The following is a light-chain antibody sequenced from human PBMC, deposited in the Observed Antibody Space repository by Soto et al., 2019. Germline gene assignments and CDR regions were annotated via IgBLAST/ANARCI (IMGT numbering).Light chain of an antibody. CDR1: QTVRSY. V-gene: IGKV3-11*01. CDR3: QQRSNWLT. Sequence: EIVLTQSPATLSLSPGERATLSCRASQTVRSYLAWYQQKPGQAPRLLIYDASNRATGIPARFSGSGSWTDFTLTISSLEPEDFAVYYCQQRSNWLTFGGGTKVESK. J-gene: IGKJ4*01. CDR2: DAS.